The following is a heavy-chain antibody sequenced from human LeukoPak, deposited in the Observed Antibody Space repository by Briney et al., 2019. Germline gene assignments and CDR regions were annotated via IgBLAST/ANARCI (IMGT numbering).Heavy chain of an antibody. D-gene: IGHD3-10*01. J-gene: IGHJ6*03. CDR3: ASGSGSYRTPYYYMDV. V-gene: IGHV3-53*01. Sequence: GGSLRLSCAASGFTVSSNYTSCVRQAPGKGREWVPVIYSGGSTYYADSVKGRFTISRDNSKNTLYLQMNSLRAEDTAVYYCASGSGSYRTPYYYMDVWGKGTTVTVSS. CDR2: IYSGGST. CDR1: GFTVSSNY.